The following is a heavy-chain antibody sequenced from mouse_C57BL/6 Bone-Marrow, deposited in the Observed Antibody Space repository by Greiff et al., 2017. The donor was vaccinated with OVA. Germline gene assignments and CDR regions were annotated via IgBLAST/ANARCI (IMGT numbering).Heavy chain of an antibody. Sequence: EVKLVESGGDLVKPGGSLKLSCAASGFTFSSYGMSWVRQTPDKRLEWVATISSGGSYTYYPDSVKGRFTISRDNAKNTLYLQMSSLKSEDTAMYYCARYYSFDVWGTGTTVTVSS. J-gene: IGHJ1*03. CDR3: ARYYSFDV. D-gene: IGHD1-1*01. V-gene: IGHV5-6*01. CDR2: ISSGGSYT. CDR1: GFTFSSYG.